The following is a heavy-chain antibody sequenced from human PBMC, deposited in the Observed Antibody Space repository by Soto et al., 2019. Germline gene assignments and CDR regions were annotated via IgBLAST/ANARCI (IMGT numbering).Heavy chain of an antibody. J-gene: IGHJ4*02. CDR1: GFTFSSYW. Sequence: VQLVESGGGLVQPGGSLRLSCVASGFTFSSYWMRWVRQTPGKGLEWVANIKRDGSEKYYGDSVKGRFTVSRDNAKNSLYLQMNSLRTEDTAVYYCARDDGNRTVDYWGQGTLVTVSS. CDR3: ARDDGNRTVDY. V-gene: IGHV3-7*03. CDR2: IKRDGSEK.